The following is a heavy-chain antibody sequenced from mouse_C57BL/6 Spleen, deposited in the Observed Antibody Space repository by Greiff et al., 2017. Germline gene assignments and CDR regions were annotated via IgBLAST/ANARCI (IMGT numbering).Heavy chain of an antibody. J-gene: IGHJ4*01. CDR1: GYTFTDYN. CDR2: INPNNGGT. CDR3: ARSPGMGYAMDY. Sequence: VQLQQSGPELVKPGASVKIPCKASGYTFTDYNMDWVKQSHGKSLEWIGDINPNNGGTIYNQKFKGKATLTVDKSSSTAYMEHRSLTSEDTAVYYCARSPGMGYAMDYWGQGTSVTVSS. V-gene: IGHV1-18*01.